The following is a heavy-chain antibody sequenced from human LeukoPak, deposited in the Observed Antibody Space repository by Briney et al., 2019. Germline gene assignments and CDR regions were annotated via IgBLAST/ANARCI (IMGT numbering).Heavy chain of an antibody. CDR3: AKDLGGYGLNWFDP. CDR1: GFTFSNYG. Sequence: GGSLRLSCAASGFTFSNYGMHWVRQAPGKGLEWVAVIWYDGSNKYYGDSVKGRFTISRDNSKNTLYLQMNSLRAEDTAVYYCAKDLGGYGLNWFDPWGQGTLVTVSS. CDR2: IWYDGSNK. D-gene: IGHD5-12*01. V-gene: IGHV3-33*06. J-gene: IGHJ5*02.